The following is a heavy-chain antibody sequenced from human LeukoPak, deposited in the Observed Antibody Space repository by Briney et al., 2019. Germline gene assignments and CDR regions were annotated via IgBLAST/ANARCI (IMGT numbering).Heavy chain of an antibody. CDR3: ASLYSEPY. D-gene: IGHD4-11*01. Sequence: GGSLRLSCAASGFTFSSYAMHWVRQAPGKGLEWVAVISYDGSNKYYADSVKGRFTISRDNSKNTLYLQMNSLRGEDTAVYYCASLYSEPYWGQGTLVTVSS. V-gene: IGHV3-30*04. J-gene: IGHJ4*02. CDR1: GFTFSSYA. CDR2: ISYDGSNK.